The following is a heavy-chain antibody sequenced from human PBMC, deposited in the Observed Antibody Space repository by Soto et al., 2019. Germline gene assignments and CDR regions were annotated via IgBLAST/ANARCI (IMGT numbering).Heavy chain of an antibody. J-gene: IGHJ5*02. D-gene: IGHD3-22*01. CDR1: GGSISSGAYS. Sequence: QLQLQESGSGLVKPSQTLSLTCAVSGGSISSGAYSWSWIRQPPGKGLEWIGYIYHSGTTYYNPSLKSRVTISVDRSKNQFSLKLSSVTAADTAVYYCARRTVHYYDSSGYTNWFDPWDQGTLVTVSS. CDR3: ARRTVHYYDSSGYTNWFDP. CDR2: IYHSGTT. V-gene: IGHV4-30-2*01.